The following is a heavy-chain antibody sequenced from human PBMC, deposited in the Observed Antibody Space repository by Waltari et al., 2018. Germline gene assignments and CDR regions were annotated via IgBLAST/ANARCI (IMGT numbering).Heavy chain of an antibody. CDR1: VFTFKDYY. V-gene: IGHV3-11*06. CDR3: ARDRYSSNWFLDY. Sequence: QVQLVESGGGLVKPGGSLRLSCAASVFTFKDYYMNWIRQAPGKGLEWIAYISTTTYTNYADSVKGRFTISRDNDKNSLYLQMNFLRDDDTAVYYCARDRYSSNWFLDYWGQGILVTVSS. D-gene: IGHD6-13*01. J-gene: IGHJ4*02. CDR2: ISTTTYT.